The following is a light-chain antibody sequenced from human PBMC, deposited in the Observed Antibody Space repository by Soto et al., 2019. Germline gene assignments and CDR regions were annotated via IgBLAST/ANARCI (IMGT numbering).Light chain of an antibody. Sequence: LTQPASVSGSPGQSITISCTGTSSDVGGYNYVSWYQQHPGKAPKLMIYEVSNRPSGVSNRFSGSKSGNTASLTISGLQAEDEADYYCSSYTSSSTLYVFGAGTKVTVL. CDR3: SSYTSSSTLYV. CDR1: SSDVGGYNY. V-gene: IGLV2-14*01. CDR2: EVS. J-gene: IGLJ1*01.